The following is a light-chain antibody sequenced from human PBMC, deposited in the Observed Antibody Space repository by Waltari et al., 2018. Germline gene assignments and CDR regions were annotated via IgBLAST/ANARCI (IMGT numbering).Light chain of an antibody. V-gene: IGKV1-39*01. CDR1: QRISCY. Sequence: DIQITQSPSSLPAYVGDSVNITCRASQRISCYLNWYHQKPGQAPKLLIYAASSLPSGVPSRFSGRGFGTDFALTINSLQPEDFAVYSCQQTYSNFRTFGQGTKVDVK. CDR3: QQTYSNFRT. J-gene: IGKJ1*01. CDR2: AAS.